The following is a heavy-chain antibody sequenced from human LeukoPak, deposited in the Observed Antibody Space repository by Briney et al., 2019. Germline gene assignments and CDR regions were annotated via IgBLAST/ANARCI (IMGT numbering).Heavy chain of an antibody. V-gene: IGHV1-3*01. Sequence: ASVKVSCKASGYTFTSYAMHWVRQAPGQRLEWMGWINAGNGNTKYSQKFQGRVTITRDTSASTAYMELSSLRSEDTAVYYCARGGVVVVPAAREPSFDYWGQGTLVTVSS. CDR3: ARGGVVVVPAAREPSFDY. CDR2: INAGNGNT. J-gene: IGHJ4*02. CDR1: GYTFTSYA. D-gene: IGHD2-2*01.